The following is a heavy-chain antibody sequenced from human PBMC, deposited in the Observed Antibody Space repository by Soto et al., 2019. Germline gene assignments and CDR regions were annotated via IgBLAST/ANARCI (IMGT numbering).Heavy chain of an antibody. J-gene: IGHJ6*02. CDR1: GYTFTSYG. Sequence: QVQFVQSGGEVNQSGASVKVSGKASGYTFTSYGISWVRQAPGQGPEWMAGISGYNGKTNYAPKAQDKVTTHTDTSXXTVYMELGSLRSDATAVYYCAGEGVIPYYCSGMAVWGQGTTVTVSS. V-gene: IGHV1-18*01. CDR2: ISGYNGKT. CDR3: AGEGVIPYYCSGMAV. D-gene: IGHD2-8*01.